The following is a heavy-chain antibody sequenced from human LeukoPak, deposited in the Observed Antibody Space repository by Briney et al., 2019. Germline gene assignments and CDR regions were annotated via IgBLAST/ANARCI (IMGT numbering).Heavy chain of an antibody. CDR3: ARDGQQLELTTFDY. V-gene: IGHV1-18*01. D-gene: IGHD6-13*01. J-gene: IGHJ4*02. Sequence: GASVKVSCKASGYTFTSYGISWVRQAPGQGLEWMGWISAYNGNTNYAQKLQGRVTMTTDTSTSTAYMGLRSLRSGDTAVYYCARDGQQLELTTFDYWGQGTLVTVSS. CDR1: GYTFTSYG. CDR2: ISAYNGNT.